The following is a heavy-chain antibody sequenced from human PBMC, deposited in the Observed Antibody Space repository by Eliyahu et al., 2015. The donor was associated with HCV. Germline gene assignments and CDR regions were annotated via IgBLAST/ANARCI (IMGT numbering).Heavy chain of an antibody. CDR1: GXSXXXYY. J-gene: IGHJ5*02. CDR2: IYYSGST. Sequence: QVQLQESGPGLVXPSETLSLTCXVSGXSXXXYYWSWIRQPPGKGLEWIGYIYYSGSTNYNTXXKSRVTISVDTSKNQFSLKLSSVTAADTAVYYCASSIAARRPTGPNWFDPWGQGTLVTVSS. V-gene: IGHV4-59*01. D-gene: IGHD6-6*01. CDR3: ASSIAARRPTGPNWFDP.